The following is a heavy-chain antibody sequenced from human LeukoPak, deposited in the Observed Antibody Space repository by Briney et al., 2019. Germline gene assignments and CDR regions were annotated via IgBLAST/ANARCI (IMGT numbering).Heavy chain of an antibody. Sequence: ASVKVSCKASGGTFSSYAISWVRQAPGQGLEWMGRIIPILGIANYAQKFQGRVTMTRDTSTSTVYMELSSLRSEDTAVYYCARDPSSGTSHWGQGTLVTVSS. D-gene: IGHD1-1*01. CDR1: GGTFSSYA. J-gene: IGHJ4*02. CDR3: ARDPSSGTSH. V-gene: IGHV1-69*04. CDR2: IIPILGIA.